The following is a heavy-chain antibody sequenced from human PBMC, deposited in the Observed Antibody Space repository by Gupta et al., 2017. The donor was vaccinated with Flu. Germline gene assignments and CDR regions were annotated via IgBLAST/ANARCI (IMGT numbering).Heavy chain of an antibody. Sequence: QVQLQQWGAGLLKPSETLSLTCAVYGGSFSGYYWSWIRQPPGKGLEWIGEINHSGSTNYNPSLKSRVTISVDTSKNQFSLKLSSVTAADTAVYYCARSLDTAMVYFDYWGQGTLVTVSS. V-gene: IGHV4-34*01. CDR3: ARSLDTAMVYFDY. CDR2: INHSGST. CDR1: GGSFSGYY. J-gene: IGHJ4*02. D-gene: IGHD5-18*01.